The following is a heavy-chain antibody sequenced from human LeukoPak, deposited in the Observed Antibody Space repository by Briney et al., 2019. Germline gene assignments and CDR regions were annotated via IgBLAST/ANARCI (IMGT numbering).Heavy chain of an antibody. V-gene: IGHV4-39*07. CDR3: ARRPNYSRGPFDY. J-gene: IGHJ4*02. D-gene: IGHD2-15*01. CDR1: GGSISSGGYY. CDR2: INHSGST. Sequence: SETLSLTCTVSGGSISSGGYYWSWIRQPPGKGLEWIGEINHSGSTNYNPSLKSRVTISVDTSKNQFSLKLSSVTAADTAVYYCARRPNYSRGPFDYWGQGTLVTVSS.